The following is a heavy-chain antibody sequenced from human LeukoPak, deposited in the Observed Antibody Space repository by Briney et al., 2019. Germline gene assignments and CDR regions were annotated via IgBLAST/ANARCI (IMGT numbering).Heavy chain of an antibody. CDR3: TTAGPTYYYDSSGYYSLYFDY. CDR1: GFTFSNAW. CDR2: IKSKTDGGTT. Sequence: PGGSLRLSCAASGFTFSNAWMSWVRQAPGKGLEWVGRIKSKTDGGTTDYAAPVKGRFTISRDDSKNTLYLQMNSLKTEDTAVYYCTTAGPTYYYDSSGYYSLYFDYWGQGTLVTVSS. J-gene: IGHJ4*02. V-gene: IGHV3-15*01. D-gene: IGHD3-22*01.